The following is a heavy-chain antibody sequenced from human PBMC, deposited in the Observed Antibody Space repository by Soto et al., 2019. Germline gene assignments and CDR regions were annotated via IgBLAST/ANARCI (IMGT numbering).Heavy chain of an antibody. Sequence: QVQLVESGGGVVQPGRSLRLSCAASGFTFSSYAMHWVRQAPGKGLVWVAVISYDGSNKYYADSVKGRFTISRDNSKNTLHLQMNSLRAEDTAVYYCASLAVAGTVAFDIWGQGTMVTVSS. V-gene: IGHV3-30-3*01. CDR3: ASLAVAGTVAFDI. D-gene: IGHD6-19*01. J-gene: IGHJ3*02. CDR2: ISYDGSNK. CDR1: GFTFSSYA.